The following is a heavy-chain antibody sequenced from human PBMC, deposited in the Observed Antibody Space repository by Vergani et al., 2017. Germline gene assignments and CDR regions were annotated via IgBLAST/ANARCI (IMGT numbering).Heavy chain of an antibody. CDR1: GGSISSYY. Sequence: QVQLQESGPGLVKPSETLSLTCTVSGGSISSYYWSWIRQPPGKGLEWIGYIYYSGSTNYNPSLKSRVTISVYTSKNQFSLTLSSVTAADTAVYYCARDARYSSSPDWRLGYYCYMAGWSKGTTVTVSS. CDR2: IYYSGST. V-gene: IGHV4-59*01. D-gene: IGHD6-6*01. CDR3: ARDARYSSSPDWRLGYYCYMAG. J-gene: IGHJ6*03.